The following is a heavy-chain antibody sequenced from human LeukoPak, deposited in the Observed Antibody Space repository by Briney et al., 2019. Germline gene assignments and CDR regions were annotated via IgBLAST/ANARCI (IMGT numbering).Heavy chain of an antibody. V-gene: IGHV3-7*04. CDR1: GFTFSRYW. J-gene: IGHJ4*02. CDR3: ARRFDS. Sequence: PGGSLRLSCTASGFTFSRYWMTWVRQAPGKGLEWVANIKEDGSAKYYVDSMKGRFTISRDNDKNSLYLQMNSLRAEDTAVYYCARRFDSWGQGTLVTVSS. CDR2: IKEDGSAK.